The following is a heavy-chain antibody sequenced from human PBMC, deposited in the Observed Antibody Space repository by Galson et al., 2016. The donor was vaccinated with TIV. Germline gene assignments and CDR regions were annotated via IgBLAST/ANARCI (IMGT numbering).Heavy chain of an antibody. CDR3: ARPPYCGGDCFKYDS. CDR2: ITEDGSEK. J-gene: IGHJ4*02. CDR1: GFPFRDYW. Sequence: SLRLSCAGSGFPFRDYWMTWVRQAPGKGLEWVASITEDGSEKRYLDSVKGRFTFSRDNAKNSLYLQMRSLRAEDTAVYYCARPPYCGGDCFKYDSWGQGTLVTVSS. D-gene: IGHD2-21*01. V-gene: IGHV3-7*01.